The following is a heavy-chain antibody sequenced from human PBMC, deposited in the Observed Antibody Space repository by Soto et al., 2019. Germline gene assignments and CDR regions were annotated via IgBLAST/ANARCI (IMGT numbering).Heavy chain of an antibody. CDR3: AKWSSGWYFPGAEYFQH. Sequence: AGGSLRLSCAASGFTFSSYAMSWVRQAPGKGLEWVSAISGSGGSTYYADSVKGRFTISRDNSKNTLYLQMNSLRAEDTAVYYCAKWSSGWYFPGAEYFQHWGQGTLVTVSS. CDR2: ISGSGGST. D-gene: IGHD6-19*01. CDR1: GFTFSSYA. J-gene: IGHJ1*01. V-gene: IGHV3-23*01.